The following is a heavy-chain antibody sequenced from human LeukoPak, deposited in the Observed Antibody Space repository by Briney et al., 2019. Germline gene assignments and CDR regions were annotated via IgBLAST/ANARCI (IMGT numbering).Heavy chain of an antibody. CDR3: AKGDVWTPLDY. Sequence: GRSLRLSCAASGFTFSSYAMHWVRQAPGRGLEWVAVISYDGSNKYYADSVKGRFTISRDNSKNTLYLQMNSLRAEDTAVYYCAKGDVWTPLDYWGQGTLVTVSS. CDR1: GFTFSSYA. CDR2: ISYDGSNK. J-gene: IGHJ4*02. D-gene: IGHD3-3*01. V-gene: IGHV3-30-3*01.